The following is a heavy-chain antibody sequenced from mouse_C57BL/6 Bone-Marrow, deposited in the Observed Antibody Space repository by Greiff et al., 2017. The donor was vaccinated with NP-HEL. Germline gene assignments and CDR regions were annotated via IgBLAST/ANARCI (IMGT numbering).Heavy chain of an antibody. Sequence: VQLKQSGAELARPGASVKLSCKASGYTFTSYGISWVKQRTGQGLEWIGEIYPRSGNTYYNEKFKGKATLTADKSSSTAYMELRSLTSEDSAVYFCASRQLRLRYFDYWGQGTTLTVSS. CDR1: GYTFTSYG. V-gene: IGHV1-81*01. D-gene: IGHD3-2*02. CDR2: IYPRSGNT. CDR3: ASRQLRLRYFDY. J-gene: IGHJ2*01.